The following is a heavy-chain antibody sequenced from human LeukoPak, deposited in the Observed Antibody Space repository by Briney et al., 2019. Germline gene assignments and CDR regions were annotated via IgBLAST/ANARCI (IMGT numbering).Heavy chain of an antibody. V-gene: IGHV4-38-2*01. J-gene: IGHJ4*02. D-gene: IGHD3-3*02. CDR3: ARHGFDLPFVEWLFDY. CDR2: IYHIGNA. Sequence: PSETLSFTCVVSGHSISSPYYWGWIRRPPRKGLAWVGSIYHIGNAYYNPSLKSRVTISINTPTNTFSLTLSPVTAADTAVYYCARHGFDLPFVEWLFDYWGQGTPVTVSS. CDR1: GHSISSPYY.